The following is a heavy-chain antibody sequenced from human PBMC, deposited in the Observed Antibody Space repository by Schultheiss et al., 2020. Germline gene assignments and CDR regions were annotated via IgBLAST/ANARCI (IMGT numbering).Heavy chain of an antibody. J-gene: IGHJ5*02. D-gene: IGHD2-15*01. CDR3: ARGRMYCSGGSCYLGWFDP. CDR1: GGSISSGGYY. V-gene: IGHV4-61*08. Sequence: SETLSLTCTVSGGSISSGGYYWSWIRQHPGKGLEWIGYIYYSGSTNYNPSLKSRVTISVDTSKNQFSLKLSSVTAADTAVYYCARGRMYCSGGSCYLGWFDPWGQGTLVTVSS. CDR2: IYYSGST.